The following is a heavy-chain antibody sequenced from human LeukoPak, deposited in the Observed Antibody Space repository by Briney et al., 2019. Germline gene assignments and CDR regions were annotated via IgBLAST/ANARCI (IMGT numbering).Heavy chain of an antibody. CDR3: ARKAWSGDYYDY. D-gene: IGHD3-22*01. V-gene: IGHV1-46*01. Sequence: ASVEVSCKASGYTFTSYYMHWVRQAPGQGLEWMGIINPSGGSTSYAQKFQGRVTMTRDTSTSTVYMELSSLRSEDTAVYYCARKAWSGDYYDYWGQGTLVTVSS. J-gene: IGHJ4*02. CDR1: GYTFTSYY. CDR2: INPSGGST.